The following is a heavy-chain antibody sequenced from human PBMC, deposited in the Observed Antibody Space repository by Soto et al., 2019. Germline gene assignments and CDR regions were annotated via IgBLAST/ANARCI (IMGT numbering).Heavy chain of an antibody. J-gene: IGHJ5*02. Sequence: QLQLQESGSGLVRPSQTLSLTCAVSGGSISSGGYSWNWIRQPPGKGLAWIGYIYHSGSTFYNPSLKSRVTISVDKSRNQFSLKLNSVTAADTAVYYCARDQLEGNWFDPWGQGTLVTVSS. D-gene: IGHD1-1*01. V-gene: IGHV4-30-2*01. CDR2: IYHSGST. CDR1: GGSISSGGYS. CDR3: ARDQLEGNWFDP.